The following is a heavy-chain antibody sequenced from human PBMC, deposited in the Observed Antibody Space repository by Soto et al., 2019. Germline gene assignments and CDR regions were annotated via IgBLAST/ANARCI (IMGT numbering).Heavy chain of an antibody. D-gene: IGHD1-26*01. J-gene: IGHJ6*02. CDR1: GGTFSSYA. CDR2: IIPIFGTA. Sequence: GASVKVSCKASGGTFSSYAISWVRQAPGQGLEWMGGIIPIFGTANYAQKLQGRVTMTTDTSTSTAYMELRSLRSDDTAVYYCARDEPVGWIASRSGMDVWGQGTTVTVSS. CDR3: ARDEPVGWIASRSGMDV. V-gene: IGHV1-69*05.